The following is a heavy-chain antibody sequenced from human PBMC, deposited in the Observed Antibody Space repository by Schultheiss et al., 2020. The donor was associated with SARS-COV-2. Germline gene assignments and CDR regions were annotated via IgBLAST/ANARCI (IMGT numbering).Heavy chain of an antibody. V-gene: IGHV3-33*06. CDR1: GFTFSSYG. CDR3: AKDPSMVRGVIEPNWFDP. J-gene: IGHJ5*02. D-gene: IGHD3-10*01. CDR2: IWYDGSNK. Sequence: GGSLRLSCAASGFTFSSYGMHWVRQAPGKGLEWVAVIWYDGSNKYYADSVKGRFTISRDNSKNTLYLQMNSLRAEDTAVYYCAKDPSMVRGVIEPNWFDPWGQGTLVTVSS.